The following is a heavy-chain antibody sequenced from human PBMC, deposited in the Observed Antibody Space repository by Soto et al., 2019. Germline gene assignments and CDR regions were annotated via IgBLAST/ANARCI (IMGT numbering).Heavy chain of an antibody. V-gene: IGHV5-51*01. CDR1: ADSFNMYW. Sequence: GESLQISLTGSADSFNMYWIGWMRQLPGKGLEWMCDIYPGDSDITYGPSFQGQVTISADKSISTAYLQWSRLKASDTAMYYCARHEGYCFSTTCAQCWCDPWGQGTLVTVSA. CDR3: ARHEGYCFSTTCAQCWCDP. J-gene: IGHJ5*02. D-gene: IGHD2-2*01. CDR2: IYPGDSDI.